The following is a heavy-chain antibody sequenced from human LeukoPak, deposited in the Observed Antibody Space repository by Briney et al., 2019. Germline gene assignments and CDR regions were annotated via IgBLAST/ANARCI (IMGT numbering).Heavy chain of an antibody. D-gene: IGHD2-15*01. Sequence: SETLSLTCAVYGGSFSGYYWSWIRQPPGKGLEWIGEINHSGSTNYNPSLKSRVTISVDTSKNQFSLKLSSVTAADTAVYYCARDYCSGGSCYPPNWFDPWGQGTLVTVSS. J-gene: IGHJ5*02. CDR1: GGSFSGYY. CDR3: ARDYCSGGSCYPPNWFDP. CDR2: INHSGST. V-gene: IGHV4-34*01.